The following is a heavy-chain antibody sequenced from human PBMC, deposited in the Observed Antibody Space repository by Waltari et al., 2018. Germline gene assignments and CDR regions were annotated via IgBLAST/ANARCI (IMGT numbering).Heavy chain of an antibody. CDR3: ARVRAGLRYFDL. CDR2: INHSGST. D-gene: IGHD3-16*01. CDR1: GGSFRGNY. V-gene: IGHV4-34*01. Sequence: QVQLQQWGAGLLKPSETLSLTCAVYGGSFRGNYWSRIRQPPGKGLEWIGEINHSGSTNYNPSLKSRVTISVDTSKNQFSLKLSSVTAADTAVYYCARVRAGLRYFDLWGRGTLVTVSS. J-gene: IGHJ2*01.